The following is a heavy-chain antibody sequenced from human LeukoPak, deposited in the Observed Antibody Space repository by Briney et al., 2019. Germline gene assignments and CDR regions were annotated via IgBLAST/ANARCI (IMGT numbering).Heavy chain of an antibody. J-gene: IGHJ4*02. D-gene: IGHD6-13*01. Sequence: GASVKVSCKAAGDTISAYSLNWVRQAPGQGLEWMGGIIPIFGRAYYAQNLQGRVTITADKSTSTAYMELSRLSSDDTAVYYCARDQGGYYSSSWVFDYWGQGTLVTVSS. V-gene: IGHV1-69*06. CDR2: IIPIFGRA. CDR1: GDTISAYS. CDR3: ARDQGGYYSSSWVFDY.